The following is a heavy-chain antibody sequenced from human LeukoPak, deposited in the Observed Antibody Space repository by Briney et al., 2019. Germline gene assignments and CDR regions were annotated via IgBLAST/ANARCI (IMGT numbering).Heavy chain of an antibody. Sequence: ASVKVSCKASGYTFTGYYMHWVRQAPRQGLEWMAWINPNSGGTNYAQKFQGRVTMTRDTSISTAYMELSRLRSDDTAVYYCAREGGYVVVVPAALDYWGQGTLVTVSS. V-gene: IGHV1-2*02. CDR3: AREGGYVVVVPAALDY. CDR1: GYTFTGYY. D-gene: IGHD2-2*01. J-gene: IGHJ4*02. CDR2: INPNSGGT.